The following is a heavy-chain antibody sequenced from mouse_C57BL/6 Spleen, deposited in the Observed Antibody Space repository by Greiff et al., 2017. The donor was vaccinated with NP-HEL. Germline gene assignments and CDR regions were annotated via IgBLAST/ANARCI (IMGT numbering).Heavy chain of an antibody. CDR1: GYTFTSYW. D-gene: IGHD1-1*01. CDR3: ARGFITTVVATPFAY. CDR2: INPSSGYT. Sequence: VQLQQSGAELAKPGASVKLSCKASGYTFTSYWMHWVKQRPGQGLEWIGYINPSSGYTKYNQKFKDKATLTADKSSSTAYMPLSSLTYEDSAVYYCARGFITTVVATPFAYWGQGTLVTVSA. V-gene: IGHV1-7*01. J-gene: IGHJ3*01.